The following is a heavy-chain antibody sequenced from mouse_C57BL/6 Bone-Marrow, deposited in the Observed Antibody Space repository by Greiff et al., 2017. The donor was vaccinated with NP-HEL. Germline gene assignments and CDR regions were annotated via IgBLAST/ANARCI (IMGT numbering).Heavy chain of an antibody. CDR2: ISSGSSTI. J-gene: IGHJ2*01. Sequence: EVKLVESGGGLVKPGGSLKLSCAASGFTFSDYGMHWVRQAPEKGLEWVAYISSGSSTIYYADTVKGRFTISRDNAKNTLCLQMTRLRSDDTAMYYCVWLWQLHLDYWGQGTTLTVSS. V-gene: IGHV5-17*01. CDR1: GFTFSDYG. CDR3: VWLWQLHLDY. D-gene: IGHD2-1*01.